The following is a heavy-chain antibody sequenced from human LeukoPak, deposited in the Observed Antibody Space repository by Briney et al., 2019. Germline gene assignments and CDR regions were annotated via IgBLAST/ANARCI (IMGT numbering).Heavy chain of an antibody. J-gene: IGHJ4*02. CDR3: ARGREYGDYLDY. V-gene: IGHV4-4*07. CDR2: IFGRGLT. Sequence: SETLSLTCTVSGGSISFYYWSWIRQPAGKGLEWIGRIFGRGLTNYDPSLKSRVTMSVGTSKNLFSLNLKSVTAADTAVYYCARGREYGDYLDYWGQGILVTVSS. D-gene: IGHD4-17*01. CDR1: GGSISFYY.